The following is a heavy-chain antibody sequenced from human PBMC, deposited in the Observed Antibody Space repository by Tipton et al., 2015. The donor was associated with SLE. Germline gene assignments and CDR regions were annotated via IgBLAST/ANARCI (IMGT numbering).Heavy chain of an antibody. CDR2: IYYSGST. J-gene: IGHJ3*02. Sequence: TLSLTCTVSGGSISSYYWSWIRQPPGKGLEWIGYIYYSGSTNYNPSLKSRVTISVDTPKNQFSLKLSSVTAADTAVYYCARRYIKQWLAGAFDIWGQGTMVTVSS. V-gene: IGHV4-59*01. CDR3: ARRYIKQWLAGAFDI. D-gene: IGHD6-19*01. CDR1: GGSISSYY.